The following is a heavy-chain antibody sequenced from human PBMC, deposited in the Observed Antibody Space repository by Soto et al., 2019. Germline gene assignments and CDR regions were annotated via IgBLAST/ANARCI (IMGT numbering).Heavy chain of an antibody. J-gene: IGHJ3*02. D-gene: IGHD6-19*01. CDR1: GYTFTNYG. CDR3: ARPVAPDIAVAGRSAFDI. V-gene: IGHV1-18*01. CDR2: ISAYNGNT. Sequence: ASVKVSCKASGYTFTNYGISWVRQAPGQGLEWMGWISAYNGNTNYAQKLQGRVTMTTDTSTSTAYMELRSLRSDDTAVYYCARPVAPDIAVAGRSAFDIWGQGTMVT.